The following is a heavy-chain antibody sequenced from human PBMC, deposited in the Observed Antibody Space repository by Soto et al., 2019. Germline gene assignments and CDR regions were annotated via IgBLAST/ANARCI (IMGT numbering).Heavy chain of an antibody. CDR2: IYYSGST. V-gene: IGHV4-30-4*01. Sequence: SETLSLTCTVSGGSISSGDYYWSWIRQPPGKGLEWIGYIYYSGSTYYNPSLKSRVTISVDTSKNQFSLKLSSVTAEDAAIYYCAISPKVISTSFDYWGQGSLVTVSS. J-gene: IGHJ4*02. CDR1: GGSISSGDYY. D-gene: IGHD3-22*01. CDR3: AISPKVISTSFDY.